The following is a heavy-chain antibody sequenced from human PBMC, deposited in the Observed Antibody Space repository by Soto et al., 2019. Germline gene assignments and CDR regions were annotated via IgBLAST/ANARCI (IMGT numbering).Heavy chain of an antibody. J-gene: IGHJ5*02. CDR2: ISAYNGNT. CDR3: ARGIVPAALGA. Sequence: QVQLVQSGAEVKRPGASVKVSCKASGYAFTSYGSSWVRQAPGQGLERMGWISAYNGNTNFAQKFQGRVTMTTDTSTSTAHLELRSLRSDDTAVYYCARGIVPAALGAWGQGTLVTVSS. D-gene: IGHD2-2*01. CDR1: GYAFTSYG. V-gene: IGHV1-18*01.